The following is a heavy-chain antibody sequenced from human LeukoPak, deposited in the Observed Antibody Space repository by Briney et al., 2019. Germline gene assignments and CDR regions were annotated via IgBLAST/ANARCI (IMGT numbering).Heavy chain of an antibody. J-gene: IGHJ6*03. CDR1: GFTFSSYW. V-gene: IGHV3-23*01. CDR3: AKAGYSDYPYYYYYMDV. CDR2: ISGTGLTT. D-gene: IGHD4-11*01. Sequence: GGSLRLSCAASGFTFSSYWMNWVRQAPGKGLEWVSAISGTGLTTYYADSVKGRFTISRDNSKNTLYLQMSSLRAEDTAVYYCAKAGYSDYPYYYYYMDVWGKGTTVTVSS.